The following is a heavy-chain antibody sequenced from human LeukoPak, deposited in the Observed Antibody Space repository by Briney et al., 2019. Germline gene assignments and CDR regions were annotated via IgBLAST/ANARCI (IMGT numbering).Heavy chain of an antibody. J-gene: IGHJ4*02. CDR3: VTGQWLVPVSY. CDR1: GGSFSGYY. D-gene: IGHD6-19*01. V-gene: IGHV4-34*01. CDR2: INHSGST. Sequence: SETLSLTCAVYGGSFSGYYWSWIRQPPGKGLEWIGEINHSGSTNYNPSLKSRVTISEDTSKNQFSLKLNSVTAADTAVYYCVTGQWLVPVSYWGQGTVVTISS.